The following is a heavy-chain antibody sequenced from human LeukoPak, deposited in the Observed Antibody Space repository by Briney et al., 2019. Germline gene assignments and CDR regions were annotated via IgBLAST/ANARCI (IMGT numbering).Heavy chain of an antibody. Sequence: GASVKVSCKASGGTFSSYAISWVRQAPGQGLEWMGWINPNSGGTIYAQKFQGRVTMTRDTSISTVYMELSRLRSDDTAVYYCARAPPITRGPFDPWGQGTLVTVSS. CDR3: ARAPPITRGPFDP. V-gene: IGHV1-2*02. CDR1: GGTFSSYA. D-gene: IGHD3-10*01. CDR2: INPNSGGT. J-gene: IGHJ5*02.